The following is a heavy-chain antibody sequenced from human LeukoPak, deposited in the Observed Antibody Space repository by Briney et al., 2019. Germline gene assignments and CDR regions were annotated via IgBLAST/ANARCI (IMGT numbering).Heavy chain of an antibody. CDR1: GYTFTCYY. V-gene: IGHV1-2*02. J-gene: IGHJ4*02. Sequence: ASVKVSFKASGYTFTCYYMQLVRQAPGQGLELMGWINPNSGGTNYAQKFQGRVTITRDTSISTAYMELSRQRSDDTAISYCARAFRHLGSAYWGQGTLVTVSS. CDR2: INPNSGGT. CDR3: ARAFRHLGSAY. D-gene: IGHD6-25*01.